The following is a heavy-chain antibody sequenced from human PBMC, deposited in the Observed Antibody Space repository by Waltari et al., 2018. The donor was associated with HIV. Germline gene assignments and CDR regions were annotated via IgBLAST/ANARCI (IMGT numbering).Heavy chain of an antibody. CDR2: INPNNGDT. V-gene: IGHV1-2*02. CDR3: ARGDYCSGGNCLLRESDY. CDR1: GYPFIDPT. D-gene: IGHD2-15*01. J-gene: IGHJ4*02. Sequence: QVQLEQSGAELKKPGASVNFSCKASGYPFIDPTIPWVRPAPRQGLEWMGWINPNNGDTNYAQKLQGRITVTRDTSITTAYMELTSLRSDDTGVYYCARGDYCSGGNCLLRESDYWGQGTLVTVSP.